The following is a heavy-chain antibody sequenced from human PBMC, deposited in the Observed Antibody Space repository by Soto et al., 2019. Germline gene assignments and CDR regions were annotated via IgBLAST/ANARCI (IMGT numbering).Heavy chain of an antibody. D-gene: IGHD6-13*01. CDR2: ITSTSSAI. CDR1: GFPFSFYS. Sequence: GRSLRLSCAASGFPFSFYSMSWVRQAPGKGLEWISYITSTSSAINYADSVRGRFTISRDNGMQSLFLHMNSLRDEDTAVYYCARDGKGAAYTSGTYYFDSWGQGALVTVSS. CDR3: ARDGKGAAYTSGTYYFDS. J-gene: IGHJ4*02. V-gene: IGHV3-48*02.